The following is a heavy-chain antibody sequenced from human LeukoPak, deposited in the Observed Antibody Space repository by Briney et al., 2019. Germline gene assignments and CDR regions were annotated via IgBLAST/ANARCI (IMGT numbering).Heavy chain of an antibody. Sequence: GGSLRLSCAASGFTFSDHYMDWVRQAPGKGLEWVGRTRNKANSYTTEYAASVKGRFTISRDDSKNSLYLQMNSLKTEDTAVYYCARGNGCFDSLNYYYYGMDVWGQGTTVTVSS. CDR2: TRNKANSYTT. CDR1: GFTFSDHY. CDR3: ARGNGCFDSLNYYYYGMDV. D-gene: IGHD3-9*01. V-gene: IGHV3-72*01. J-gene: IGHJ6*02.